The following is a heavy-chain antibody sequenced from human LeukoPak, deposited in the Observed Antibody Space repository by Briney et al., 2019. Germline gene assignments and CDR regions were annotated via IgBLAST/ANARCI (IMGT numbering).Heavy chain of an antibody. Sequence: GGSLRLSCAASGFTFSNYSMNWVRQAPGKGREWVSYISSSSNTIYYADSVKGRFTISRDNAQNSLYLQMTSLRAEDTAVYYCARDFGARGWLDYWGQGTLVTVSS. CDR1: GFTFSNYS. D-gene: IGHD6-19*01. CDR3: ARDFGARGWLDY. CDR2: ISSSSNTI. V-gene: IGHV3-48*01. J-gene: IGHJ4*02.